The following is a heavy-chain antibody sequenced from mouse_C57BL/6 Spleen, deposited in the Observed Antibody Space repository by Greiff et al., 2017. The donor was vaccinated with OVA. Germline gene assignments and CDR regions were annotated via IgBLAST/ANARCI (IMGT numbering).Heavy chain of an antibody. J-gene: IGHJ4*01. Sequence: QVQLQQPGAELVKPGASVKLSCKASGYTFTSYWMQWVKQRPGQGLEWIGEIDPSDSCTNYNQKFKVKATLTVDTSSSTAYMQLSSLTSEDSAVYYCARGGRSSGYDYAMDYWGQGTSVTVSA. CDR2: IDPSDSCT. D-gene: IGHD3-2*02. CDR3: ARGGRSSGYDYAMDY. V-gene: IGHV1-50*01. CDR1: GYTFTSYW.